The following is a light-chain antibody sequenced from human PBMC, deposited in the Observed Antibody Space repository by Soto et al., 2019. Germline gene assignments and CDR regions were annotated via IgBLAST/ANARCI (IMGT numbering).Light chain of an antibody. Sequence: AIQMTQSPSSLSASVGDRVTITCRASQGIRIDLAWYQQKPGEAPNLLIYAASTLQSGVPPRFSGSGSGTDFTLTISSLQPEDFATYYCLQQCYFPRTFGGGTKVEIK. J-gene: IGKJ4*01. CDR3: LQQCYFPRT. CDR2: AAS. CDR1: QGIRID. V-gene: IGKV1-6*01.